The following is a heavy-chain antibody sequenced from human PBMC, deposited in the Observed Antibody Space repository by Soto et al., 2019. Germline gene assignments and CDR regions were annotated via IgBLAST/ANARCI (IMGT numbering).Heavy chain of an antibody. CDR2: IWYDGSNK. CDR1: GFTFSSYG. Sequence: QVQLVESGGGVVQPGRSLRLSCAASGFTFSSYGMHWVRQAPGKGLEWVAVIWYDGSNKYYADSVKGRFTISRDNSKNTLYLKMNSLGAEDTAVYYCARDRVGARFDYWGQGTLVTVSS. CDR3: ARDRVGARFDY. V-gene: IGHV3-33*01. J-gene: IGHJ4*02. D-gene: IGHD1-26*01.